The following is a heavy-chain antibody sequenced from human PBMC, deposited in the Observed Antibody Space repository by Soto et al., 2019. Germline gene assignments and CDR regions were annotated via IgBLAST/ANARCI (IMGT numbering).Heavy chain of an antibody. CDR2: IYHSGST. CDR3: ARHFQSLFLGRRPGSMDV. V-gene: IGHV4-4*02. Sequence: QVQLQESGPGLVKPSGTLSLTCAVSGGSISSSNWWSWVRQPPGKGLEWIGEIYHSGSTNYNPSLKSRVTISVDKSKNQFSLKLSSVTAADTAVYYCARHFQSLFLGRRPGSMDVWGQGTTVTVSS. CDR1: GGSISSSNW. J-gene: IGHJ6*02. D-gene: IGHD3-10*01.